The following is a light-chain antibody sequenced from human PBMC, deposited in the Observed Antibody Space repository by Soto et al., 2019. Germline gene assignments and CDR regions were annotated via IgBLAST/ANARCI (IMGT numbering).Light chain of an antibody. CDR3: QHRSYWLA. J-gene: IGKJ4*01. CDR1: QSVSSY. Sequence: EIVLTQSPATLSLSPGERAPLSCRASQSVSSYLAWYQQKPGQAPRLLIYDASNRATGIPARFSGSGSGTDFTLTITSLEPEDFAVYYCQHRSYWLAFGGGTKV. V-gene: IGKV3-11*01. CDR2: DAS.